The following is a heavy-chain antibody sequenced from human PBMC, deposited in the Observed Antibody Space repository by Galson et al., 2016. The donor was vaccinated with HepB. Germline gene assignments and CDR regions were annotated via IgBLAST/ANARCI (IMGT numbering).Heavy chain of an antibody. Sequence: SLRLSCAASGFTFSSYGMHWVRQAPGKGLEWVAVISSEGRHKYYADSVKGRFAISRDNSKNSLYLQMNSLRAEETAVYYCAKGFRSRVMHVWGQGTTVTVFS. CDR2: ISSEGRHK. V-gene: IGHV3-30*18. D-gene: IGHD3-3*01. CDR3: AKGFRSRVMHV. J-gene: IGHJ6*02. CDR1: GFTFSSYG.